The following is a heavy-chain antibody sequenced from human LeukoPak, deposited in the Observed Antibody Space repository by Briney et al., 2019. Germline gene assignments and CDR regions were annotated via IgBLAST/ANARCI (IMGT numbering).Heavy chain of an antibody. Sequence: KPGGSLGLSCAAPGFPFSNAWMSWVRQAPGKGLEWVGRIKSKTDGGTTDYAAPVKGRFTISRDDSKNTLYLQMNSLKTEDTAVYYCTTDAYCSSTSCPFNYYYYYYYMDVWGKGTTVTVSS. CDR3: TTDAYCSSTSCPFNYYYYYYYMDV. V-gene: IGHV3-15*01. J-gene: IGHJ6*03. CDR2: IKSKTDGGTT. D-gene: IGHD2-2*01. CDR1: GFPFSNAW.